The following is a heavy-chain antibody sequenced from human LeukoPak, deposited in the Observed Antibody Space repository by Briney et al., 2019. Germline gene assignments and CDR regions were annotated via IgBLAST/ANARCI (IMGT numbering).Heavy chain of an antibody. D-gene: IGHD3-22*01. J-gene: IGHJ3*02. CDR1: GGTFSSYA. CDR3: AAYDSSGPGLFEGAAFDI. V-gene: IGHV1-69*05. Sequence: SVKVSCKASGGTFSSYAISWVRQAPGQGLEWMGRIIPIFGTANYAQKFQGRVTITTDESTSTAYMELSSLRSDDTAVYYCAAYDSSGPGLFEGAAFDIWGQGTMVTVSS. CDR2: IIPIFGTA.